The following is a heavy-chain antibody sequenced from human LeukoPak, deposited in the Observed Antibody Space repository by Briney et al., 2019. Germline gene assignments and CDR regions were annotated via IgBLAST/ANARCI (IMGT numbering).Heavy chain of an antibody. CDR1: GFTFSDFN. D-gene: IGHD1-26*01. V-gene: IGHV3-48*02. Sequence: PGGSLRLSCAASGFTFSDFNMNWVRQAPGKGLEWVSYITTSSDLIYYADSVKGRFTISRDNAKNSLYLQMNSLGDEDTAVYYCARRVVGAMPFDYWGQGALVTVSS. CDR3: ARRVVGAMPFDY. CDR2: ITTSSDLI. J-gene: IGHJ4*02.